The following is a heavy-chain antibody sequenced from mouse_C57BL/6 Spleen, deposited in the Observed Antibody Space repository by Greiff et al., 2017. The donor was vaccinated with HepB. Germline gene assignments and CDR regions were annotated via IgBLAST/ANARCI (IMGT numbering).Heavy chain of an antibody. CDR2: ISSGSSTI. CDR1: GFTFSDYG. Sequence: EVQLVESGGGLVKPGGSLKLSCAASGFTFSDYGMHWVRQAPGKGLAWVAYISSGSSTIYYADTVKGRFTISRDNAKNTLFLQMTSLRSEDTAMYYCARPLYDYDYFDYWGQGTTLTVSS. J-gene: IGHJ2*01. CDR3: ARPLYDYDYFDY. D-gene: IGHD2-4*01. V-gene: IGHV5-17*01.